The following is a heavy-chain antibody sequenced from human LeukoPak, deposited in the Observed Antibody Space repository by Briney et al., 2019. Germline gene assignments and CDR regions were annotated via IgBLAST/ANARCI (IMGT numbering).Heavy chain of an antibody. CDR2: INPSGGST. CDR3: ARAPPYCSSTSCYTDFDY. D-gene: IGHD2-2*02. J-gene: IGHJ4*02. CDR1: GYTFTSYY. V-gene: IGHV1-46*03. Sequence: AXVKVSCKASGYTFTSYYMHWVRQAPGQGLEGMGIINPSGGSTSYAQKFQGRVTMTRDTSTSTVYMELSSLRSEDTAVYYCARAPPYCSSTSCYTDFDYWGQGTLVTVSS.